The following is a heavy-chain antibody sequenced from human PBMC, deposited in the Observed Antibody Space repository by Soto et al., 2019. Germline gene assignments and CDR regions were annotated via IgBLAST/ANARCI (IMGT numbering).Heavy chain of an antibody. D-gene: IGHD6-19*01. Sequence: ASVKVSCKASGYTFTGYYMHWVRQAPGQGLEWMGWINPNSGGTNYAQKFQGWVTMTRDTSISTAYMELSRLRSYDTAVYYCARDTHSSGWYCFDYWGKGTMVTVSS. CDR2: INPNSGGT. CDR1: GYTFTGYY. CDR3: ARDTHSSGWYCFDY. J-gene: IGHJ4*02. V-gene: IGHV1-2*04.